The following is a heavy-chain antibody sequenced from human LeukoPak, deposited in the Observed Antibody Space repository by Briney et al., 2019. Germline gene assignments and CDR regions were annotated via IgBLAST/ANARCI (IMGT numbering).Heavy chain of an antibody. CDR2: INQDGIEK. Sequence: GGSLRLSCAASGFTFSSYWMTWVRQAPGKGLEWVANINQDGIEKYYVDSVKGRFTLSRDNAKNSLYLQMNSLRAEDTAVYYCARAQGGTMPGYFDYWGQGTLVTVSS. CDR1: GFTFSSYW. V-gene: IGHV3-7*01. D-gene: IGHD2-15*01. CDR3: ARAQGGTMPGYFDY. J-gene: IGHJ4*02.